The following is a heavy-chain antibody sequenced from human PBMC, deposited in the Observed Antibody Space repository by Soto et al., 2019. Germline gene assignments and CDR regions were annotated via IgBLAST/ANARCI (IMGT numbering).Heavy chain of an antibody. D-gene: IGHD6-19*01. V-gene: IGHV4-61*01. CDR2: IYYTGSA. J-gene: IGHJ4*02. Sequence: SETLSLTCSVSGDSVSSASYYWGWIRQPPGKGLEYIGYIYYTGSANYNPSLNSRVTISVDTSRNQFSLRVSSVTAADTAVYYCARSNSGFDYWGEGSLVTVS. CDR3: ARSNSGFDY. CDR1: GDSVSSASYY.